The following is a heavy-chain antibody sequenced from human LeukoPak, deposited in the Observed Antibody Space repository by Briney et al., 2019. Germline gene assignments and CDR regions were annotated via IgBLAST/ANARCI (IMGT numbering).Heavy chain of an antibody. CDR1: GFAFSFYA. D-gene: IGHD2-2*01. CDR3: AKDFKVIVVVPAAFDY. J-gene: IGHJ4*02. V-gene: IGHV3-23*01. CDR2: INANSGTT. Sequence: GGSLRLSCAASGFAFSFYAMSWLRQPPGKGLGWVSTINANSGTTSYAASVRGRFTISRDNSKNTLYLQVNTLRADDTATYYCAKDFKVIVVVPAAFDYWGQGTLVTVSS.